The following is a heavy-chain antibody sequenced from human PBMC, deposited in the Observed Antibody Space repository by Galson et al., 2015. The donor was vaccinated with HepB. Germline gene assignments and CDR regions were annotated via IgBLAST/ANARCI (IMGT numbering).Heavy chain of an antibody. CDR2: IKQDGSEK. D-gene: IGHD6-6*01. CDR3: AREGEWSSIAARGYYYYYMDV. Sequence: SLRLSCAASGFTFSSYWMSWVRQAPGKGLEWVANIKQDGSEKYYVDSVKGRFTISRDNAKNSLYLQMNSLRAEDTAVYYCAREGEWSSIAARGYYYYYMDVWGKGTTVTVSS. CDR1: GFTFSSYW. J-gene: IGHJ6*03. V-gene: IGHV3-7*03.